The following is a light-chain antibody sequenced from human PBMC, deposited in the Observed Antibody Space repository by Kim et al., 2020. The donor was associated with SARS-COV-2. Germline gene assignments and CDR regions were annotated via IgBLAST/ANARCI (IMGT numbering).Light chain of an antibody. J-gene: IGKJ1*01. Sequence: SLFPGESATLSCRASHNVGINLAWYQQTPGQPPRLLIYDAAMRAAGIPDRFSGSGSGTDFTLTISRLEPEDFAVYYCQQYGSSPAFGQGTKVDIK. CDR3: QQYGSSPA. CDR1: HNVGIN. V-gene: IGKV3-20*01. CDR2: DAA.